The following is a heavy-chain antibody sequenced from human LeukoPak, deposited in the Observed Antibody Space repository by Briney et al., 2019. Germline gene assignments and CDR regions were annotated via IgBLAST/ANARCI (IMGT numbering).Heavy chain of an antibody. CDR2: ISSGSGYI. CDR3: AKRDYESYYYGMDA. Sequence: GGSLRLSCAASGLTFSNHCMDWVREAPGKGLEWVSSISSGSGYIFYVDSVKGRFTISRDNSKNTLSLQMNSLRPEDTAVYYCAKRDYESYYYGMDAWGQGTTVTVSS. CDR1: GLTFSNHC. D-gene: IGHD3-16*01. V-gene: IGHV3-21*01. J-gene: IGHJ6*02.